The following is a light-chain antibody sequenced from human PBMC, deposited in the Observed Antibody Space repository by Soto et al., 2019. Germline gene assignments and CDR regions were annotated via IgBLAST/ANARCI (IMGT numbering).Light chain of an antibody. CDR1: QSVSSN. J-gene: IGKJ4*01. CDR2: GAS. V-gene: IGKV3-15*01. Sequence: EIVMTQSPATLSVSPGERATLSCRASQSVSSNLAWYQQKPGQAPRLLIYGASTRATVIPARFSGSGSGTEFTLTISSLQSEDFAVYYCQHFDEWPLTFGGGTKVETK. CDR3: QHFDEWPLT.